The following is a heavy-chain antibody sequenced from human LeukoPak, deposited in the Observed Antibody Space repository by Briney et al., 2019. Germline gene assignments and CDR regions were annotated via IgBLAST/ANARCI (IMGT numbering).Heavy chain of an antibody. CDR1: GYSISSGFY. CDR2: FCHSGST. J-gene: IGHJ3*02. V-gene: IGHV4-38-2*01. D-gene: IGHD3-22*01. CDR3: ASANFFDNIGYSRGAFDI. Sequence: SEILSPTYSVSGYSISSGFYWGCKLQRPGKGLEWIGTFCHSGSTYYNPSLKSRVTISVDTSMNQFSLWLSSVPAAATAVYYCASANFFDNIGYSRGAFDIWGQAGMVSVPS.